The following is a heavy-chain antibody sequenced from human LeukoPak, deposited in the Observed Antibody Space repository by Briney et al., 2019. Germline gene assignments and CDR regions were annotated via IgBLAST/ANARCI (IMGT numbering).Heavy chain of an antibody. J-gene: IGHJ5*02. D-gene: IGHD2-15*01. CDR3: AIDVPNFDCSGGIRYLNWFDP. CDR2: ISAYNGNT. CDR1: GYTFTSYG. V-gene: IGHV1-18*01. Sequence: ASVKVSCKASGYTFTSYGISWVRQAPGQGLEWMGWISAYNGNTNYAQKLQGRVTMTTDTSTSTAYMELRSLRSDDTAVYYCAIDVPNFDCSGGIRYLNWFDPWGQGTLVTVSS.